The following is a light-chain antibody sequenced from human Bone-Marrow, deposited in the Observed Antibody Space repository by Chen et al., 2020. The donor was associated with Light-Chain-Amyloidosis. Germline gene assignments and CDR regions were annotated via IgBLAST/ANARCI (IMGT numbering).Light chain of an antibody. CDR3: QQYGTSPLT. V-gene: IGKV3-20*01. CDR1: QTISSNY. Sequence: EIVLTQSPGTLSLSPGEGANLSCRASQTISSNYLTWYQQKLGRAPRILIYGSSSRATGIPDRFTGSGSGTDFTLTINRLEPEDFAMYYCQQYGTSPLTFGGGTKVEIK. CDR2: GSS. J-gene: IGKJ4*01.